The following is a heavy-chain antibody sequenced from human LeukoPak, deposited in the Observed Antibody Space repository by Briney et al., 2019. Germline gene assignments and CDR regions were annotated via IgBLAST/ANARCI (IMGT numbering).Heavy chain of an antibody. D-gene: IGHD6-13*01. V-gene: IGHV1-2*02. CDR1: GYTFTGYY. J-gene: IGHJ4*02. CDR3: ARDPTGYSSSWLFHFDY. Sequence: GAPVKVSCKASGYTFTGYYMHWVRQAPGQGLEWMGWINPNSGGTNYAQKFQGRVTMTRDTSISAAYMELSRLRSDDTAVYYCARDPTGYSSSWLFHFDYWGQGTLVTVSS. CDR2: INPNSGGT.